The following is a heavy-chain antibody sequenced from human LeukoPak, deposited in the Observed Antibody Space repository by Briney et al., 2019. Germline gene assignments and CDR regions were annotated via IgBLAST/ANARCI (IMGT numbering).Heavy chain of an antibody. CDR1: GLPFKNHW. V-gene: IGHV3-7*03. Sequence: GGSLRLSCAASGLPFKNHWMSWVRQAPGKGLECVAKIGHEGSDKKYVDSVKGRFTTSRDNAEKSLFLQMNSPRAEDTAVYSCARRITIAAAGSGYGMDVWGQGTTVTVSS. CDR2: IGHEGSDK. J-gene: IGHJ6*02. CDR3: ARRITIAAAGSGYGMDV. D-gene: IGHD6-13*01.